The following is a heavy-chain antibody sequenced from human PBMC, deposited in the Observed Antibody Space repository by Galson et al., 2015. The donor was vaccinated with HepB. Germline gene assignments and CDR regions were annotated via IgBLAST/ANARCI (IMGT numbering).Heavy chain of an antibody. J-gene: IGHJ6*02. CDR1: GFTFSSYD. CDR3: AKAGDPAPGYYYYGMDV. V-gene: IGHV3-30*18. Sequence: SLRLSCAASGFTFSSYDMHWVRQAPGKGLEWVAVISYDGSNKYYADSVKGRFTISRDNSKNTLYLQMNSLRAEDTAVYYCAKAGDPAPGYYYYGMDVWGQGTTVTVSS. D-gene: IGHD2-21*02. CDR2: ISYDGSNK.